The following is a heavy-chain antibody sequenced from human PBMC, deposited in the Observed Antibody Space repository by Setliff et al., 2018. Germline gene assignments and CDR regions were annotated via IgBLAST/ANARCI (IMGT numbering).Heavy chain of an antibody. V-gene: IGHV4-34*01. Sequence: PSETLSLTCAVYGGSFSGYYWNWIRQAPGKGLEWIGEINHRGTTSYTPSLKGRVTISVDTSKNLFSLKLSSVTAADTAVYYCARALASGSYYGQSSYYMDVWGKGTTVTVSS. J-gene: IGHJ6*03. CDR1: GGSFSGYY. D-gene: IGHD3-10*01. CDR2: INHRGTT. CDR3: ARALASGSYYGQSSYYMDV.